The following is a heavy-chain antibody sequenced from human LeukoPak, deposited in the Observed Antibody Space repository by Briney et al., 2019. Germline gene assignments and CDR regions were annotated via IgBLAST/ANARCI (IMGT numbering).Heavy chain of an antibody. Sequence: PSETLSLTCTVSGGSISSGSYYWSWIRQPAGKGLEWIGRIYTSGSTNYNPSLKSRVTISVDTSRNQFSLKLSSVTAADTAVYYCARDNLAVRKKSESNWFDPWGQGTLVTVSS. CDR2: IYTSGST. D-gene: IGHD6-19*01. J-gene: IGHJ5*02. V-gene: IGHV4-61*02. CDR3: ARDNLAVRKKSESNWFDP. CDR1: GGSISSGSYY.